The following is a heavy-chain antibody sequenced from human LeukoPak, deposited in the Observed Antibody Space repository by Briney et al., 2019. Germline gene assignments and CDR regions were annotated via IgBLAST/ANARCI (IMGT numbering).Heavy chain of an antibody. V-gene: IGHV4-59*01. Sequence: PSETLSLTCTVSGGSISSYYWSWIRQPPGKGLEWIGYIYYSGSTNYNPSLKSRVTISVDTSKNQFSLKLSSVTAADTAVYYCARFWAAPRYCSSTSCSPYWFDPWGQGTLVTVSS. CDR3: ARFWAAPRYCSSTSCSPYWFDP. J-gene: IGHJ5*02. CDR2: IYYSGST. D-gene: IGHD2-2*01. CDR1: GGSISSYY.